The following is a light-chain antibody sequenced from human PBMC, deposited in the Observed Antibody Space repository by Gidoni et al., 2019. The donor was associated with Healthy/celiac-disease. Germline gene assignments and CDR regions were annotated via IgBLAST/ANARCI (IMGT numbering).Light chain of an antibody. J-gene: IGKJ5*01. CDR2: DAS. CDR3: QQRSNWPPPIT. V-gene: IGKV3-11*01. Sequence: EIVLTQSPATLSLSPGERATLSCRASQSVSSYLAWYQQKPGQAPRLLSYDASNRATGIPARFSGSGSGTDFTLTISSLEPEDFAVYYCQQRSNWPPPITFXQXTRLEIK. CDR1: QSVSSY.